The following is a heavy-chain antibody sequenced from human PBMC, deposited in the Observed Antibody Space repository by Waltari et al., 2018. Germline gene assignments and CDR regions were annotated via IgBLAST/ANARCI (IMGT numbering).Heavy chain of an antibody. V-gene: IGHV4-59*11. CDR1: GASITSHY. CDR3: AGHAGAFFSSLDY. J-gene: IGHJ4*02. D-gene: IGHD6-13*01. Sequence: QVQLQESGPGLVKPSETLSLTCTVSGASITSHYLSWIRQPPGKGMEWIGYMYYSGSTNYNPSLKGRVTISVDTAKNQFSLKLSSVTAADTAVYYCAGHAGAFFSSLDYWGQGNLVTISS. CDR2: MYYSGST.